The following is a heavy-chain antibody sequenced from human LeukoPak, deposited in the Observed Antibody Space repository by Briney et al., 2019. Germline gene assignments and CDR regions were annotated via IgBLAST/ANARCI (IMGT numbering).Heavy chain of an antibody. J-gene: IGHJ4*02. V-gene: IGHV3-21*01. CDR3: ARENGESGYSYGPGGY. CDR1: GFTFSSYS. Sequence: GGSLRLSCAASGFTFSSYSMNWVRQAPGKGLEWVSSTSSSSIYIYYADSVKGRFTISRDNSKNTLYLQMNSLRAEDTAVYYCARENGESGYSYGPGGYWGQGTLVTVSS. CDR2: TSSSSIYI. D-gene: IGHD5-18*01.